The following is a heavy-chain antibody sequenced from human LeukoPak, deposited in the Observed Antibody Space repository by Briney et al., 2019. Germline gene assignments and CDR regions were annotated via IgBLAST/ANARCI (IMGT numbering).Heavy chain of an antibody. J-gene: IGHJ4*02. Sequence: SETLSLTCTVSGGSISSYYWSWIRQPPGKGLEWIGYIYYSGSTNYNPSLKSRVTISLDTSKNHFSLKLSSVTAADTALYYCAGSRYCSGGTCYATFDYWGQGTLVTVSS. D-gene: IGHD2-15*01. CDR3: AGSRYCSGGTCYATFDY. CDR2: IYYSGST. CDR1: GGSISSYY. V-gene: IGHV4-59*12.